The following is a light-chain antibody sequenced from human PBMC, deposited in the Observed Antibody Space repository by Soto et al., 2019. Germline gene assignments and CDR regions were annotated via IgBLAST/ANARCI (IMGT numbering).Light chain of an antibody. V-gene: IGKV1-5*03. J-gene: IGKJ3*01. CDR3: QQYNSYSTFT. Sequence: DIQMTQSPSTLSASVGDRGTITCRASQIISSWLAWYQQKPGKAPKLLIYKASSLESGVPSRFSGSGSGTEFTLTISSLQPDDFATYYCQQYNSYSTFTFGPGTKVDIK. CDR1: QIISSW. CDR2: KAS.